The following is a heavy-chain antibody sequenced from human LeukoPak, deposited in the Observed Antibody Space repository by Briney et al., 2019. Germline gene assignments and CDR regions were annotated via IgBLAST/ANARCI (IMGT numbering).Heavy chain of an antibody. CDR2: INPNSGGT. V-gene: IGHV1-2*02. Sequence: ASVKVSCKASGYTFTGYYMHWVRQAPGQGLEWMGWINPNSGGTNYAQKFQGRVTMTRDTSISTAYMELSRLRSDDTAVYYCARATVVVPAARDNWFDPWGQGTLVTVSS. CDR1: GYTFTGYY. D-gene: IGHD2-2*01. J-gene: IGHJ5*02. CDR3: ARATVVVPAARDNWFDP.